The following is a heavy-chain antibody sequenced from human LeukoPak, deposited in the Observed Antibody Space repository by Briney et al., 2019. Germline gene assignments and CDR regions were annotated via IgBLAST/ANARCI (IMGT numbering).Heavy chain of an antibody. Sequence: GGSLRLSCAASGFTFSSYSMNWVRQAPGKGLEWVSSISSSSSYIYYADSVKGRFTISRDNAKNSLYLQMNSLRAEDTAVYYCARDMRGQWLDLRAFDIWGQGTVVTVSS. J-gene: IGHJ3*02. CDR3: ARDMRGQWLDLRAFDI. CDR2: ISSSSSYI. CDR1: GFTFSSYS. V-gene: IGHV3-21*01. D-gene: IGHD6-19*01.